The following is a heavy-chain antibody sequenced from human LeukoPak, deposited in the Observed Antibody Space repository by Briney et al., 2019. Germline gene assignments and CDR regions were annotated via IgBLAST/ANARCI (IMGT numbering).Heavy chain of an antibody. CDR3: ARAQDYYDSSGYPPVYYYYYMDV. Sequence: GSVKVSCKASGYTFTSYDINWVRQATGQGLEWMAWMNPNSGNTGYAQKFQGRVTITRNTSISTAYMELSSLRSEDTAVYYCARAQDYYDSSGYPPVYYYYYMDVWGKGTTVTVSS. CDR2: MNPNSGNT. V-gene: IGHV1-8*03. D-gene: IGHD3-22*01. CDR1: GYTFTSYD. J-gene: IGHJ6*03.